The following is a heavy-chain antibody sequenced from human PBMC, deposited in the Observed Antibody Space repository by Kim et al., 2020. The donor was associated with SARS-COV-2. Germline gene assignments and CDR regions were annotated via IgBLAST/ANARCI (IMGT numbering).Heavy chain of an antibody. Sequence: SETLSLTCAVSGGSISSSNWWSWVRQPPGKGLEWIGEIYHSGSTNYNPSLKSRVTISVDKSKNQFSLKLSSVTAADTAVYYCASDVPTVSFGYYDFWSGQTSAGWFDPWGQGTLVTVSS. CDR1: GGSISSSNW. CDR2: IYHSGST. V-gene: IGHV4-4*02. D-gene: IGHD3-3*01. J-gene: IGHJ5*02. CDR3: ASDVPTVSFGYYDFWSGQTSAGWFDP.